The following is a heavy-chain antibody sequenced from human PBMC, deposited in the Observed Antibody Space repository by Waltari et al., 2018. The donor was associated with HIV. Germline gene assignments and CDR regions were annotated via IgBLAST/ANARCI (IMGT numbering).Heavy chain of an antibody. CDR3: ASNRCWTNGVCPYSY. Sequence: QVQLQQWGAGLLKPSETLSLTCAVYGGSFSGYYWSWIRQPPGKGLEWIGEINHSGSTNYNPSLKSRVTISVDTSKNQFSLKLSSVTAADTAVYYCASNRCWTNGVCPYSYWGQGTLVTVSS. CDR1: GGSFSGYY. CDR2: INHSGST. D-gene: IGHD2-8*01. J-gene: IGHJ4*02. V-gene: IGHV4-34*01.